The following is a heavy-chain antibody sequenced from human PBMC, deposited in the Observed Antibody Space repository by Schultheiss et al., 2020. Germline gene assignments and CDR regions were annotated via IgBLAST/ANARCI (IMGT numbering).Heavy chain of an antibody. Sequence: SVKVSCKASGYTFTSYGISWVRQAPGQGLEWMGGIIPIFGTANYAQKFQGRVTITADESTSTAYMELSSLRSEDTAVYYCARSIAVAGDYFDYWGQGTLVTVSS. D-gene: IGHD6-19*01. V-gene: IGHV1-69*13. CDR1: GYTFTSYG. J-gene: IGHJ4*02. CDR3: ARSIAVAGDYFDY. CDR2: IIPIFGTA.